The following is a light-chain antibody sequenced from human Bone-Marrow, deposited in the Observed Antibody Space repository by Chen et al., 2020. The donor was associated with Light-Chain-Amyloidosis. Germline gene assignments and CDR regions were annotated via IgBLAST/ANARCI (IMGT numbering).Light chain of an antibody. CDR1: QDIRNY. CDR3: QQYNSYPFT. Sequence: DIQMTQSPSSLSASVGDRVTITCRASQDIRNYLAWFQQKPGKAPKSLIYAASRLRSGVPSRFTGSGSGTDFSLTISSLQTEDFAPYYCQQYNSYPFTFGPGTTVDI. J-gene: IGKJ3*01. V-gene: IGKV1-16*01. CDR2: AAS.